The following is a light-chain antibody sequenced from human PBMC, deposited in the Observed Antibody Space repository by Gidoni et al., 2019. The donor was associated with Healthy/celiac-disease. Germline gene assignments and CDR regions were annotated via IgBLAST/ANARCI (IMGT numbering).Light chain of an antibody. CDR3: QQYGSSLRT. J-gene: IGKJ1*01. CDR2: GAS. V-gene: IGKV3-20*01. CDR1: QSVSSSY. Sequence: EIVLTQSPGTLSLSPGERATLSCRASQSVSSSYLAWYQQKPGQAPRLLICGASSRATGIPDRFRGSGSGTDFTLTISRLEPEDFAVYYCQQYGSSLRTFGQGTKVEIK.